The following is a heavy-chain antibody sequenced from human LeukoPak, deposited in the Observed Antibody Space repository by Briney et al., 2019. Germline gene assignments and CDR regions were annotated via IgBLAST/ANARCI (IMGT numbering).Heavy chain of an antibody. CDR1: GFTFSSYW. V-gene: IGHV3-7*01. Sequence: QAGGSLRLSCAASGFTFSSYWMSWVRQAPGKGLEWVANIKQDGSEKYYVDSVKGRFTISRDNAKNTLYLQMNSLRVEDTAVYYCARAGGIVGATVLAFDIWGQGTMVTVSS. CDR3: ARAGGIVGATVLAFDI. CDR2: IKQDGSEK. D-gene: IGHD1-26*01. J-gene: IGHJ3*02.